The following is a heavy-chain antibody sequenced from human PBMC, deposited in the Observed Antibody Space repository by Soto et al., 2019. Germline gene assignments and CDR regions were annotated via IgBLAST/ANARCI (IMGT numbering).Heavy chain of an antibody. J-gene: IGHJ5*02. Sequence: PSETLSLTCTGSGGSISSYYWSWIRQPPGKGLEWIGYIYYSGSTNYNPSLKSRVTISVDTSKNQFSLKLSSVTAADTAVYYCARAHCSGGSCYSVQHWFDPWGQGALVTVSS. CDR3: ARAHCSGGSCYSVQHWFDP. CDR2: IYYSGST. D-gene: IGHD2-15*01. CDR1: GGSISSYY. V-gene: IGHV4-59*08.